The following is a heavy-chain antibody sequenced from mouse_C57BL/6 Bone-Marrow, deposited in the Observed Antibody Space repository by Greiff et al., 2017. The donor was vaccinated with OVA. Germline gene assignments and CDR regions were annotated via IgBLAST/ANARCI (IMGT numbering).Heavy chain of an antibody. CDR2: INPNYGTT. CDR1: GYSFTDYN. V-gene: IGHV1-39*01. J-gene: IGHJ1*03. CDR3: ARVTTVPYWYFDV. Sequence: LVESGPELVKPGASVKISCKASGYSFTDYNMNWVKQSNGKSLEWIGVINPNYGTTSYNQKFKGKATLTVDQSSSTAYMQLNSLTSEDSAVYYCARVTTVPYWYFDVWGTGTTVTVSS. D-gene: IGHD1-1*01.